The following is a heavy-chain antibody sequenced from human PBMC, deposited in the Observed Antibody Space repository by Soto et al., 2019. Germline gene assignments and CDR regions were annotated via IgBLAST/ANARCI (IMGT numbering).Heavy chain of an antibody. J-gene: IGHJ4*02. CDR3: ARKVGPAAIERGITIDY. D-gene: IGHD2-2*01. V-gene: IGHV1-18*01. CDR2: ISAYNGNT. CDR1: GYTSTSYG. Sequence: ASVKVSCKASGYTSTSYGISWVRQAPGQGLEWMGWISAYNGNTNYAQKLQGRVTMTTDTSTSTAYMELRSLRSDDTAVYYCARKVGPAAIERGITIDYWGQGTLVTVSS.